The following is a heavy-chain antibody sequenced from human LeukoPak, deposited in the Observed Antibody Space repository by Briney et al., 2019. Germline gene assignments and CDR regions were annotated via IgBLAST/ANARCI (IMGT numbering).Heavy chain of an antibody. CDR2: INPTSGGT. J-gene: IGHJ4*02. Sequence: INPTSGGTNYAQKFQGRVTMTRDTSISTAYMELSRLRSDDTAVYYCASPLSYYDSSGYDYWGQGTLVTVSS. D-gene: IGHD3-22*01. CDR3: ASPLSYYDSSGYDY. V-gene: IGHV1-2*02.